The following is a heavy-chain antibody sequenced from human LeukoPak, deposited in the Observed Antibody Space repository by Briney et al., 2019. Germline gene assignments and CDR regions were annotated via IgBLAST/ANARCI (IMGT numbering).Heavy chain of an antibody. V-gene: IGHV1-8*03. J-gene: IGHJ4*02. CDR3: AITLIAAAGSFDY. D-gene: IGHD6-13*01. CDR2: INPNSGNT. CDR1: GYTFTSYD. Sequence: GASVKVSCKASGYTFTSYDINWVRQATGQGLEWMGWINPNSGNTGYAQKFQGRVTITRNTSISTAYMELSSLRSEDTAVYYCAITLIAAAGSFDYWGQGTLVTVSS.